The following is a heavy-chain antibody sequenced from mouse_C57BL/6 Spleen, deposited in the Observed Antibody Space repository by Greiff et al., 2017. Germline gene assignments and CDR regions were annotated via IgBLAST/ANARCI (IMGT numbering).Heavy chain of an antibody. J-gene: IGHJ4*01. CDR1: GYSFTDYN. CDR3: ARSGVYDYDYYAMDY. Sequence: EVQLQESGPELVKPGASVKISCKASGYSFTDYNMNWVKQSNGKSLEWIGVINPNYGTTSYNQKFKGKATLTVDQSSSTAYMQLNSLTSEDSAVYYCARSGVYDYDYYAMDYWGQGTSVTVSS. D-gene: IGHD2-4*01. CDR2: INPNYGTT. V-gene: IGHV1-39*01.